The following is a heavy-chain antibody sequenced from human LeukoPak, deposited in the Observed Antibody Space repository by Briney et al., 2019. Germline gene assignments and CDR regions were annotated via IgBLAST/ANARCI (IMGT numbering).Heavy chain of an antibody. Sequence: SETLSLTCTVSGGSISSYYWSWIRQPPGKGLEWIAFIYYSGSASYNPSLKSRVTISVDTSKNQFSLRLSSVTAADTAVYYCARHFVTDPHYFDYWGQGTLVTVSS. V-gene: IGHV4-59*08. CDR3: ARHFVTDPHYFDY. CDR2: IYYSGSA. D-gene: IGHD2-21*01. J-gene: IGHJ4*02. CDR1: GGSISSYY.